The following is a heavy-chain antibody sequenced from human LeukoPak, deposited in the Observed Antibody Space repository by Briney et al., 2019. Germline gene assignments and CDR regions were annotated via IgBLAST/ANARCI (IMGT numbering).Heavy chain of an antibody. V-gene: IGHV1-69*06. Sequence: ASVKLSCTASGGTFSSYSISWVRQAPGKGPEWMGGIIPIFGTENYAQNFKGRVTIAADKSTSTAYMELSSLRSEDTAVYYCAREGTGSSLSEYFQHWGQGTLVTVSS. CDR3: AREGTGSSLSEYFQH. D-gene: IGHD3-10*01. CDR2: IIPIFGTE. CDR1: GGTFSSYS. J-gene: IGHJ1*01.